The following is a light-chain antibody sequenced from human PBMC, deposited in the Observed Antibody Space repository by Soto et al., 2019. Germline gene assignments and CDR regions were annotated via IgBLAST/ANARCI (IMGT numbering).Light chain of an antibody. J-gene: IGKJ5*01. CDR2: GAS. V-gene: IGKV3-20*01. CDR1: QSVSSSY. CDR3: QHLNSFPLT. Sequence: EIVLTQSPGTLSLSPGERATLSCRASQSVSSSYLAWYQQKPGQAPRLLIYGASSRATGIPDRFSGSGSGTEFTLTISSLQPEDFATYYCQHLNSFPLTFGPGTRLEIK.